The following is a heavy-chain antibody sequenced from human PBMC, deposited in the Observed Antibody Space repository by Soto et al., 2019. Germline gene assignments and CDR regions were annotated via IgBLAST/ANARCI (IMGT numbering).Heavy chain of an antibody. CDR3: AREVTLDGYNYSPFDY. CDR2: VYYSGST. Sequence: QVQLQESGPGLVKPSQTLSLTCTVSGGSIRSGGYYWSWIRQHPGKGLEWIGCVYYSGSTYYNPSLKSRVTISVDTSKNQFSLKLNSVTAADTAVYYCAREVTLDGYNYSPFDYWGQGTLVTVSS. J-gene: IGHJ4*02. V-gene: IGHV4-31*03. CDR1: GGSIRSGGYY. D-gene: IGHD1-1*01.